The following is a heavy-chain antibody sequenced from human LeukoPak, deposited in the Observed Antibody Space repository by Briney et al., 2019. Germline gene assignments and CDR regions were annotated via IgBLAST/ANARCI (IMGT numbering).Heavy chain of an antibody. CDR2: ISDSGGST. CDR1: GITLSNYG. Sequence: GGSLRLSCAVSGITLSNYGMSWVRQAPGKGLEWVAGISDSGGSTNYADSVKGRFTISRDNPKNTLYLQMNSLTAADTAVYYCAKMRGQYYHSYYMDAWGKGTTVTVSS. V-gene: IGHV3-23*01. CDR3: AKMRGQYYHSYYMDA. J-gene: IGHJ6*03.